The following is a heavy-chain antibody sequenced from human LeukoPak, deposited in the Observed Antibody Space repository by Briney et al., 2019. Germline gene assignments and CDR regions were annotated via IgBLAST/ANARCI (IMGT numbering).Heavy chain of an antibody. J-gene: IGHJ3*02. V-gene: IGHV3-30*18. D-gene: IGHD6-13*01. Sequence: PGGSLRLSCAASGFTFSSYGMHWVRQAPGKGLEWVAVISYDGSNKYYADSVKGRFTISRDNSKNTLYLQMNSLRAEDTAVYYCAKSRRKLVLPYDAFDIWGQGTMVTVSS. CDR2: ISYDGSNK. CDR3: AKSRRKLVLPYDAFDI. CDR1: GFTFSSYG.